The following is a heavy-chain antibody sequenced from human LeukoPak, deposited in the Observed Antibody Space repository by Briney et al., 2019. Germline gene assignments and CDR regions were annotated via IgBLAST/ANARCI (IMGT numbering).Heavy chain of an antibody. J-gene: IGHJ4*02. CDR3: AKAYYDILTGYYKEFDY. V-gene: IGHV3-30*18. CDR2: ISYDGSNK. D-gene: IGHD3-9*01. Sequence: GGSLRLSCAASGFTFSSYGMHWVRQAPGKGREWVAVISYDGSNKYYADSVKGRFTISRDNSKNTLYLQMNSLRAEDTAVYYCAKAYYDILTGYYKEFDYWGQGTLVTVSS. CDR1: GFTFSSYG.